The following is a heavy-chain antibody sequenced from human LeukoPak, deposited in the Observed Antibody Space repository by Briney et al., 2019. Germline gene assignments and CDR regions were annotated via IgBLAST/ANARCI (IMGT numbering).Heavy chain of an antibody. V-gene: IGHV3-7*01. J-gene: IGHJ4*02. CDR2: IKQDGSEK. Sequence: GGSLRLSCAASGFTFSSYWMSWVRQAPGKGLEWVANIKQDGSEKYYVDSVKGRFTISRDNAKNSLYLQMNSLRAEDTAVYYCARELHRYFDWAGDPRTLDYWGQGTLVTVSS. CDR1: GFTFSSYW. D-gene: IGHD3-9*01. CDR3: ARELHRYFDWAGDPRTLDY.